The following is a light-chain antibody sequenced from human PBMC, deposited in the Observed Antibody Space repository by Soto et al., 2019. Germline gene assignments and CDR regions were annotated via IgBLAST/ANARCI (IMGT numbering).Light chain of an antibody. J-gene: IGKJ1*01. CDR3: HQYRSWPRT. CDR1: QSVDIN. Sequence: EIVLTQSPATLSVSPGERVTLSCRASQSVDINLASYQQKPGQAPRLLIYGASTRATYVSGKFSDRGSGSEFILTIRTVRQEDMAVYYCHQYRSWPRTFGQGTKVEIK. V-gene: IGKV3-15*01. CDR2: GAS.